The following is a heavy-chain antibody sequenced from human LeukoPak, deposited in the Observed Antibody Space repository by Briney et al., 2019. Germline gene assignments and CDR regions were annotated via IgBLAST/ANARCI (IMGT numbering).Heavy chain of an antibody. Sequence: GGSLRLSCAASGFTFSDYYMSWIRQAPGKGLEWVSYIDTSSSTIYYADSVKGRFTISRDNAKNSLYLQMKSLRAEDTTVYYCARDKIAAAGFDYWGQGTLVTVSS. CDR2: IDTSSSTI. V-gene: IGHV3-11*04. CDR1: GFTFSDYY. J-gene: IGHJ4*02. CDR3: ARDKIAAAGFDY. D-gene: IGHD6-13*01.